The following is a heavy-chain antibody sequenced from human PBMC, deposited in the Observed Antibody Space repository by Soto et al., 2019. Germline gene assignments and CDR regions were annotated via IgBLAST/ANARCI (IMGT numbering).Heavy chain of an antibody. CDR2: ISSSGSTI. CDR1: GFTFSDYY. D-gene: IGHD6-6*01. J-gene: IGHJ6*03. Sequence: QVQLVESGGGLVKPGGSLRLSCAASGFTFSDYYMSWIRQAPGKGLEWVSYISSSGSTIYYADSVKGRFTISRDNAKNSLYLEMNSLSAEDTDVYYCASGGVMAARPSSPTNATDYYYMDVWGKGTTVTVSS. V-gene: IGHV3-11*01. CDR3: ASGGVMAARPSSPTNATDYYYMDV.